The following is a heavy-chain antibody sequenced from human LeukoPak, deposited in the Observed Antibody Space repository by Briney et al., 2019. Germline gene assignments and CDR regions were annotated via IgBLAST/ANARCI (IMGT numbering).Heavy chain of an antibody. CDR2: IKQDGGEI. V-gene: IGHV3-7*01. J-gene: IGHJ4*02. D-gene: IGHD3-10*01. CDR3: AKVAKYYYGPETYYFFEQ. CDR1: GFTFSSYW. Sequence: PGGSLRLSCAASGFTFSSYWMSWVRQAPGKGLEWVANIKQDGGEIYYVDSVKGRFTISRDYAKNSLYLQMNSLRVEDTAVYYCAKVAKYYYGPETYYFFEQWGQGTPVTASS.